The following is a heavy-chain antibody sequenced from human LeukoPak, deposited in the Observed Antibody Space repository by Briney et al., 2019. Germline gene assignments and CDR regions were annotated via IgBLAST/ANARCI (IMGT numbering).Heavy chain of an antibody. Sequence: SETLSLTCAVYGGSFSGYKWSWIRQPPGKGLEWIGEINHSGTTYYNPSLKSRVTISVDTSKNQFSLKLSSVTAADTAVYFCARQAAVIGDYWGQGTLVTVSS. CDR2: INHSGTT. V-gene: IGHV4-34*01. D-gene: IGHD3-22*01. J-gene: IGHJ4*02. CDR3: ARQAAVIGDY. CDR1: GGSFSGYK.